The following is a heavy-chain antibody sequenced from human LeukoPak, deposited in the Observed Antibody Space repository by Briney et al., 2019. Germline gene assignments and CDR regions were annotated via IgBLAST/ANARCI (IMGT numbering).Heavy chain of an antibody. CDR2: INRDGSQK. CDR1: GFSLSAYW. Sequence: GGSLRLSCAASGFSLSAYWMTWVRQAPGKGLEWVANINRDGSQKNHVDSVKGRFTISRDNAKNSLYLQMNSLTAEDTAVYYCARELRYDNSDSGAFWGQGTVVTVSS. CDR3: ARELRYDNSDSGAF. D-gene: IGHD3-22*01. J-gene: IGHJ3*01. V-gene: IGHV3-7*01.